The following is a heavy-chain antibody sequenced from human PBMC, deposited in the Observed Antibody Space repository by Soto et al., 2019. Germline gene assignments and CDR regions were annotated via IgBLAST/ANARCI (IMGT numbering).Heavy chain of an antibody. CDR1: ADSITSYY. CDR3: ARGWVLKYYFDS. D-gene: IGHD6-19*01. V-gene: IGHV4-59*01. CDR2: VHYSGST. Sequence: QVQLQESGPGLVKPSETLSLTCTVPADSITSYYWHWIRQPPGKGLEWLGYVHYSGSTNYNPSLKSRVTVSIDTPKNQFSLKLSSVTAADTAVYYCARGWVLKYYFDSWGQGTLVTVSS. J-gene: IGHJ4*02.